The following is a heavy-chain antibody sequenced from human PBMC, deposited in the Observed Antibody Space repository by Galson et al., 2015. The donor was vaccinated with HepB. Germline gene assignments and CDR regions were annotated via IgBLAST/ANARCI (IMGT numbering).Heavy chain of an antibody. J-gene: IGHJ6*02. CDR3: ATDRGGYSSSRYYYYYGMDV. Sequence: SVKVSCKVSGYTLTELSMHWVRQAPGKGLEWMGGFDPEDGGTIYAQKFQGRVTMTEDTSTDTAYMELSSLRSEDTAVYYCATDRGGYSSSRYYYYYGMDVWGQGTTVTVSS. V-gene: IGHV1-24*01. CDR1: GYTLTELS. CDR2: FDPEDGGT. D-gene: IGHD6-6*01.